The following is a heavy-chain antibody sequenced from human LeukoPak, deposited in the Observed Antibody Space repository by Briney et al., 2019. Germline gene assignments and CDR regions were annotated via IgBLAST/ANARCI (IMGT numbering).Heavy chain of an antibody. CDR1: GFTFSSYG. CDR2: ISYDGSNK. J-gene: IGHJ4*02. V-gene: IGHV3-30*18. Sequence: GGSLRLSCAASGFTFSSYGMHWVRQAPGKGLEWVAVISYDGSNKYYADSVKGRFTISRDNSKNTLYLQMDSLRAEDTAVYYCAKPNHGYCSGGSCPFGYWGQGTLVTVSS. CDR3: AKPNHGYCSGGSCPFGY. D-gene: IGHD2-15*01.